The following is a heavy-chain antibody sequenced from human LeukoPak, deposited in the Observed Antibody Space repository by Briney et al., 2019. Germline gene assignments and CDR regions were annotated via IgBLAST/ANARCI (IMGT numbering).Heavy chain of an antibody. J-gene: IGHJ2*01. CDR1: IGSISSYY. Sequence: SQTLSLTCTLSIGSISSYYWSGIRAPPGEGVGCIWYIYYSGSTKYNPSLKSRVTISVDTSKNQFSLKLSSVTAADTAVYYCARHSPSYEKSSVWYWFFDLWGRGNLVTVSS. CDR2: IYYSGST. D-gene: IGHD6-19*01. CDR3: ARHSPSYEKSSVWYWFFDL. V-gene: IGHV4-59*08.